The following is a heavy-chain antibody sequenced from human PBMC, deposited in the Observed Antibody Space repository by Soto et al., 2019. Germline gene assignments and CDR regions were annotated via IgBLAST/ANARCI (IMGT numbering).Heavy chain of an antibody. CDR3: AKVRYSSPMGYYYGMDV. Sequence: SVKVSCKASRVAFSKFIVTWVRQAPGLGLEWVGGIIPIFGTANYAQKFQGRVTITADESTSTSYMEVNNLRSEDTAVYYCAKVRYSSPMGYYYGMDVWGQGTTVTVPS. CDR1: RVAFSKFI. D-gene: IGHD6-19*01. V-gene: IGHV1-69*13. CDR2: IIPIFGTA. J-gene: IGHJ6*02.